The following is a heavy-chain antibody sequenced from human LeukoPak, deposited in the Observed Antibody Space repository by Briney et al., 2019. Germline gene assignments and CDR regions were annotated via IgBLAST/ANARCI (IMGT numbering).Heavy chain of an antibody. V-gene: IGHV4-59*01. Sequence: SETLSLTCSVSGGSISSYYWSWLRQPPGKGLEWIGYIYYSGSTNYNPSLKSRVTISVDTSKNQFSLKLSSVTAADAAVYYCARVVGLGIVAPLITSNWFDPWGQGTLVTVSS. CDR3: ARVVGLGIVAPLITSNWFDP. D-gene: IGHD3-22*01. CDR2: IYYSGST. J-gene: IGHJ5*02. CDR1: GGSISSYY.